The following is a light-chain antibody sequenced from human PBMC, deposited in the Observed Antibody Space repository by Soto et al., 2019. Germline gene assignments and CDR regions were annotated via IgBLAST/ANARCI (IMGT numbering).Light chain of an antibody. CDR3: SSYTTTGTQV. CDR2: DVS. V-gene: IGLV2-14*03. CDR1: TSDVGGFDY. Sequence: QSALTQPASVSGSPGQSITLSCTGTTSDVGGFDYVSWYQQHPGKAPKLMIFDVSNRPSGVSDRFSGYKSGNTASLTISGLQAEDEADYYCSSYTTTGTQVFGTGTKLTVL. J-gene: IGLJ1*01.